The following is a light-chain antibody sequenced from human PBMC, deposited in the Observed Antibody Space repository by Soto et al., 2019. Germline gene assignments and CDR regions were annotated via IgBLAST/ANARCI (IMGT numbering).Light chain of an antibody. CDR1: SSNIGSNY. CDR3: SAWDDSLSGDVV. V-gene: IGLV1-47*01. CDR2: RNT. Sequence: QSVLTQPPSASGTPGQRVTISCSGSSSNIGSNYVFWYQQLPGTAPKLLIYRNTQRPSGVPDRFSGSKSGTSASLAISGLRSEDEADYYCSAWDDSLSGDVVFGGGTQLTVL. J-gene: IGLJ2*01.